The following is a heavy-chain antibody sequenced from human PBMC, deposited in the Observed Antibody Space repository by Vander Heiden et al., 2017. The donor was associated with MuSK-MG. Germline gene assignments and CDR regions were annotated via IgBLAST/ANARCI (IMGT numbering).Heavy chain of an antibody. Sequence: EVQLVESGGGLVQPGRSLRPSCAASGFTFDDCALYWVRRAPGKGLEWVSGISWNSADIGYADSVKGRFTISRDNAQNSLYLQMNSLRPDDTALYYCAGGYYGNFDGTPPPEIWGQGTMVTVSS. J-gene: IGHJ3*02. D-gene: IGHD4-17*01. CDR2: ISWNSADI. V-gene: IGHV3-9*01. CDR3: AGGYYGNFDGTPPPEI. CDR1: GFTFDDCA.